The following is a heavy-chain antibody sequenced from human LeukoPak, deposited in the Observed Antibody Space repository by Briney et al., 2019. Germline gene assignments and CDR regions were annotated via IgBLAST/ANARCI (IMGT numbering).Heavy chain of an antibody. CDR2: IYSDENT. J-gene: IGHJ5*02. CDR1: GFTVSSNF. Sequence: GGSLRLSCAASGFTVSSNFMSWVRQAPGKGLEWVSVIYSDENTHYADSVKGSFTISRDISKNTVYLQMDSLTVEDTAVYYCARDQVGYTYGTSWGQGTLVTVSS. D-gene: IGHD5-18*01. CDR3: ARDQVGYTYGTS. V-gene: IGHV3-66*01.